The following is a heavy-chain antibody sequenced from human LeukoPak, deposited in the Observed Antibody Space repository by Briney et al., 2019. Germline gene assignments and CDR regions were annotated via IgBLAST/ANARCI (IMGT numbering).Heavy chain of an antibody. CDR1: GFTFSNYN. V-gene: IGHV3-21*01. D-gene: IGHD2-2*01. CDR2: IDSSTYT. CDR3: ARGGSRSGFLNIFDK. J-gene: IGHJ4*02. Sequence: GGSLRLSCAASGFTFSNYNMNWVRQAPGKGLEWVSSIDSSTYTFYADSMKGRFTISRDNAKSSLFLQMNSLRAEDTAVYYCARGGSRSGFLNIFDKWGQGTLVTVS.